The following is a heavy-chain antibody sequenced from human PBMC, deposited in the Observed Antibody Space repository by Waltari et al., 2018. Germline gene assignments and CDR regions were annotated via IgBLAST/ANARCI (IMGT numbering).Heavy chain of an antibody. CDR3: AKEGVAAAGPYYFDY. CDR2: IWYDGSNK. D-gene: IGHD6-13*01. Sequence: QVQLVESGGGVVQPGRSLRLSCAASGFTFSSYGMHWVRQAPGTGLEWVAVIWYDGSNKYYADSVKGRFTISRDNSKNTLYLQMNSLRAEDTAMYYCAKEGVAAAGPYYFDYWGQGTLVTVSS. CDR1: GFTFSSYG. J-gene: IGHJ4*02. V-gene: IGHV3-30*18.